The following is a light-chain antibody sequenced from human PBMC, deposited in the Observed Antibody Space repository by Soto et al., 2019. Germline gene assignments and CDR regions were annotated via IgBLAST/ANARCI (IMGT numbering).Light chain of an antibody. Sequence: QSALTQPRSVSGSPGQSVTLSCTGTSSDVGGYHYVSWYQHHPGKAPKIIISEVRNRPSGISYRFTGSKSGNTASLTISGLQAEDEADYYCSSYTTTSTLVFGGGTKVTVL. CDR2: EVR. CDR3: SSYTTTSTLV. J-gene: IGLJ3*02. V-gene: IGLV2-14*01. CDR1: SSDVGGYHY.